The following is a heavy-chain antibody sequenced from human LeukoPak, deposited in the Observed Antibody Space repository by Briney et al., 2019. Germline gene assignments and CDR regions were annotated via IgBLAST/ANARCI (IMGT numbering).Heavy chain of an antibody. CDR2: IYPGDSDT. V-gene: IGHV5-51*01. J-gene: IGHJ5*02. D-gene: IGHD6-13*01. Sequence: KPGESLKISCKGSGYSFTSYWIGWVRQMPGKGLEWMGTIYPGDSDTRYSPSFQGQVTTSADKSISTAYLQWSSLKASDTAMYYCARQEAIAADNWFDPWGQGTLVTVSS. CDR3: ARQEAIAADNWFDP. CDR1: GYSFTSYW.